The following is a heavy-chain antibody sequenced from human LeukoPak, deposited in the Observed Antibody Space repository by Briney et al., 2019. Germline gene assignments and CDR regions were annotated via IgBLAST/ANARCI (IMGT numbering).Heavy chain of an antibody. Sequence: SVKVTCKASGGTFSSYAISWVRQAPGQGLEWMGRIIPILGIANYAQKFQGRVTITADKSTSTAYMELSSLRSEDTAVYYCARDQGAARPFDYWGQGTLVTVSS. D-gene: IGHD6-6*01. CDR1: GGTFSSYA. J-gene: IGHJ4*02. CDR3: ARDQGAARPFDY. V-gene: IGHV1-69*04. CDR2: IIPILGIA.